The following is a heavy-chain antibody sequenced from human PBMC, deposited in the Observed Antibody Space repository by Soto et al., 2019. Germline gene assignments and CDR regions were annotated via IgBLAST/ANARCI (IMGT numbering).Heavy chain of an antibody. CDR2: ITPIFDTA. CDR1: GGTFSNYA. Sequence: VQLVQSGAEVKKPGSSVKVSCKASGGTFSNYAINWVRQAPGQGLEWMGGITPIFDTANYAQKFQGRVTITADESTNTAYMELSSLRSEDTALYYCARGWSCDFLTAYSYWGQGTLVTVSS. CDR3: ARGWSCDFLTAYSY. D-gene: IGHD3-9*01. J-gene: IGHJ4*02. V-gene: IGHV1-69*01.